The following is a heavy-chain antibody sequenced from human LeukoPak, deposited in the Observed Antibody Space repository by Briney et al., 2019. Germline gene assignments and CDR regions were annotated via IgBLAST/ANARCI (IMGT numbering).Heavy chain of an antibody. CDR1: GFTFRGHW. D-gene: IGHD4-11*01. J-gene: IGHJ4*02. CDR3: VRDATGLTN. Sequence: GGSLRLSCVASGFTFRGHWMSWVRQAPGQGLEWVANINRDGSGKYHGDSVQGRFTISRDNAKNSLYLQMNSLRAEDTAVYYCVRDATGLTNWGQGTLVTVSS. CDR2: INRDGSGK. V-gene: IGHV3-7*01.